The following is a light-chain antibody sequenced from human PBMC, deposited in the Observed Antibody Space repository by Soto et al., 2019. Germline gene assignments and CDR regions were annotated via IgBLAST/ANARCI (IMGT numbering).Light chain of an antibody. J-gene: IGKJ5*01. V-gene: IGKV1-39*01. CDR3: QQSNRAPLT. Sequence: DIQMTQSPSSLSAVVGDRVTITCRASQSIGTGLNWFQHKPGRAPKLLIYATSNLENGVPSRFSGGGSGIDFTLTITSLQPEDFATYYCQQSNRAPLTFGQGPRLDMK. CDR2: ATS. CDR1: QSIGTG.